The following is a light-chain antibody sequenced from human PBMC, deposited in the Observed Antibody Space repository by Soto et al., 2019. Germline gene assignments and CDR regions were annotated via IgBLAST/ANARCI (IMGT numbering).Light chain of an antibody. Sequence: DIQMTQSPSSVSASVGDSVTITCRASQGVSDWVAWYQQKPGEAPKLLIYSPSSLLSGVPSRFSGTRSGTDFTLTISSLQPEDFATYYCQQANSYPWTFGQGTKVDI. J-gene: IGKJ1*01. CDR1: QGVSDW. CDR2: SPS. V-gene: IGKV1-12*01. CDR3: QQANSYPWT.